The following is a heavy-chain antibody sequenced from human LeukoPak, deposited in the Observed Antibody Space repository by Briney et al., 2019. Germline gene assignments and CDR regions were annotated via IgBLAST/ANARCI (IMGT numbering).Heavy chain of an antibody. CDR3: ARGPVEAVFGVSTED. CDR2: MNPNSGNT. J-gene: IGHJ6*02. V-gene: IGHV1-8*01. D-gene: IGHD3-10*02. Sequence: ASVKVSCKASGYTFTSYNINWVRQATGQGLEWMGWMNPNSGNTGYAQKFQGRVSMTRDTSISTAYMELSSLKSEDTAVYYCARGPVEAVFGVSTEDWGQGTTVTVSS. CDR1: GYTFTSYN.